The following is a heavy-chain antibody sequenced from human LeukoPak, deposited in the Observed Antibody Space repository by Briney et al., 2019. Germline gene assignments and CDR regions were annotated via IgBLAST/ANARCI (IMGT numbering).Heavy chain of an antibody. Sequence: GGSLRLSCAASGFTFSSYAVNWVRRAPGKGLEWVSVIGPSGGTTYYADSVKGRVTISRDNSKDTLYLQMDSLRVEDTAVYYCARESGGGTRLIDYWGQGTPVTVSS. CDR1: GFTFSSYA. J-gene: IGHJ4*02. D-gene: IGHD2-15*01. CDR3: ARESGGGTRLIDY. V-gene: IGHV3-23*01. CDR2: IGPSGGTT.